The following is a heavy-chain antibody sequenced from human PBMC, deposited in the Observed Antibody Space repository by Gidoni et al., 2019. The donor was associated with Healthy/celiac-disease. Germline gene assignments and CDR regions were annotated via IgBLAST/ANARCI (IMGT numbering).Heavy chain of an antibody. CDR1: GYSLSSGYY. J-gene: IGHJ6*02. D-gene: IGHD6-19*01. CDR3: ARDPAEEYYYYYGMDV. V-gene: IGHV4-38-2*02. CDR2: IYHSGST. Sequence: QVQLQESGPGLVKPSATLSLTCTVSGYSLSSGYYWGWIRPPPGKGLEWIGSIYHSGSTYYNPSLKSRGTISVDTSKNQFSLKLSSVTAADTAVYYCARDPAEEYYYYYGMDVWGQGTTVTVSS.